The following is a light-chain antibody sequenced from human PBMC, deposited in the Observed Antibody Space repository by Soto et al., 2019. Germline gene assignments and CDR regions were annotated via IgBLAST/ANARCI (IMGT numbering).Light chain of an antibody. Sequence: EIVLTQSPGTLSLSPGERATLSCRASQSVSSSHLAWYQQKPGQTPRLLIDGASSRATGIPDRFSGSGSGTDFTLTISRLEPEDFAVYYCQQFGNSPYTFGQGTKLDIK. CDR2: GAS. CDR1: QSVSSSH. CDR3: QQFGNSPYT. J-gene: IGKJ2*01. V-gene: IGKV3-20*01.